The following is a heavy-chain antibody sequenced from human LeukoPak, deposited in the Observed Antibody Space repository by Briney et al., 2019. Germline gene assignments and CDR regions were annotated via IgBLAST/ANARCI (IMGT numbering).Heavy chain of an antibody. V-gene: IGHV3-49*04. J-gene: IGHJ4*02. CDR2: IRSKAYGGTT. Sequence: HPGGSLRLSCAASGFTFSSYSMRWVRQAPGKGLKWVGFIRSKAYGGTTEYAASVKGRFTISRDDSKSIAYLQMNSLKTEDTAVYYCTRLWFGELTPTDYWGQGTLVTVSS. D-gene: IGHD3-10*01. CDR1: GFTFSSYS. CDR3: TRLWFGELTPTDY.